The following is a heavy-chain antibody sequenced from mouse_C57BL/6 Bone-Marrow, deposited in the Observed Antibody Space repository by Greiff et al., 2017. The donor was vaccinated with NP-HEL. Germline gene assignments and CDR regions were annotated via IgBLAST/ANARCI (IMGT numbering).Heavy chain of an antibody. V-gene: IGHV1-42*01. D-gene: IGHD1-1*01. Sequence: VQLQQSGPELVKPGASVKISCKASGYSFTGYYMNWVKQSPEKSLEWIGEINPSTGGTTYNQKFKAKATLTVDKSSSTAYMQLKSLTSEDSAVYYGARSGAYYCGSSYYIDYWGQGTTLTVSS. J-gene: IGHJ2*01. CDR2: INPSTGGT. CDR1: GYSFTGYY. CDR3: ARSGAYYCGSSYYIDY.